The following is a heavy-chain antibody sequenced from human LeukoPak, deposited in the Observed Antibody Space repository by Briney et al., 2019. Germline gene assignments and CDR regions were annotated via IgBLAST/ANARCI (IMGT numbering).Heavy chain of an antibody. CDR2: ISAYNGNT. CDR1: GYTFTSYG. CDR3: ARDLGGWLRPDAFDI. Sequence: ASVKVSCKASGYTFTSYGISWVRQAPGQGLEWMGWISAYNGNTNYAQELQGRVTMTTDTSTSTAYMELRSLRSDDTAVYYCARDLGGWLRPDAFDIWGQGTMVTVSS. V-gene: IGHV1-18*01. D-gene: IGHD5-12*01. J-gene: IGHJ3*02.